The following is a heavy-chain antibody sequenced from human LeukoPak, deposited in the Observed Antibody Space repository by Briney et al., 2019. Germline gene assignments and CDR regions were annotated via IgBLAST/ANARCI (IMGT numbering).Heavy chain of an antibody. CDR3: ASVWLGGSDY. V-gene: IGHV3-48*01. J-gene: IGHJ4*02. CDR2: ISSSSNTI. D-gene: IGHD6-19*01. CDR1: GFTVSSNY. Sequence: TGGSLRLSCAASGFTVSSNYMSWVRQAPGKGLEWVSYISSSSNTIYYADSVRGRFTISRDNAKNSLYLQMNSLRAEDTAVYYCASVWLGGSDYWGQGTLVTVSS.